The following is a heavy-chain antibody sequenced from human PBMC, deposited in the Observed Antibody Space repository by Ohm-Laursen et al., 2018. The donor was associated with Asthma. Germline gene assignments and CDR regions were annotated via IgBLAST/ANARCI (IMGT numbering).Heavy chain of an antibody. Sequence: SLRLSCAASGFSFHEYAMHWVRQSPGKGLEWVSGISWNSGSIGYADSVKGRFTISRDNAKNSLYLQMNSLRPEDTAFYYCAKLVGVTTAWGQGTLVTVSS. CDR2: ISWNSGSI. J-gene: IGHJ5*02. CDR3: AKLVGVTTA. D-gene: IGHD4-17*01. CDR1: GFSFHEYA. V-gene: IGHV3-9*01.